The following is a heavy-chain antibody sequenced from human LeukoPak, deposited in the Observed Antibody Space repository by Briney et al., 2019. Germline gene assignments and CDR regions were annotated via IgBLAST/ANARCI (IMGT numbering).Heavy chain of an antibody. CDR1: GFTFSSYG. CDR3: ARDHYGDYSYFDY. Sequence: PGGSLRLSCAASGFTFSSYGMHWVRQAPGKGLEWVAVISYDGSNKYYADSVKGRFTISRDNSKNTLYLQMNSLRAEDTALYYCARDHYGDYSYFDYWGQGTLVTVSS. V-gene: IGHV3-30*03. D-gene: IGHD4-17*01. J-gene: IGHJ4*02. CDR2: ISYDGSNK.